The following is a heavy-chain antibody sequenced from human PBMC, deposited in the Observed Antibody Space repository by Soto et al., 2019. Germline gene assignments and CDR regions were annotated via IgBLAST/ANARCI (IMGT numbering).Heavy chain of an antibody. CDR2: IYHSGST. D-gene: IGHD3-10*01. J-gene: IGHJ3*02. V-gene: IGHV4-38-2*02. CDR3: ARGPDRSITMVRGVDAFDI. CDR1: GYSISSGYY. Sequence: SETLSLTCTVSGYSISSGYYWGWIRQPPGKGLEWIGSIYHSGSTYYNPSLKSRVTISVDTSKNQFSLKLSSVTAADTAVYYCARGPDRSITMVRGVDAFDIWGQGTMVTVSS.